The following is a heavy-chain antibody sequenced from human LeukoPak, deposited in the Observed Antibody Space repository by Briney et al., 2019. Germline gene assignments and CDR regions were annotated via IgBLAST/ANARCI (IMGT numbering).Heavy chain of an antibody. CDR2: ISGSGGST. CDR1: GFTFSSYA. J-gene: IGHJ4*02. CDR3: AKAPRTIIAAAGTPNDY. V-gene: IGHV3-23*01. Sequence: GGSLRLSCAASGFTFSSYAMSWVRQAPGKELEWVSAISGSGGSTYYADSVKGRFTISRDNSKNTLYLQMNSLRAEDTAVYYCAKAPRTIIAAAGTPNDYWGQGTLVTVSS. D-gene: IGHD6-13*01.